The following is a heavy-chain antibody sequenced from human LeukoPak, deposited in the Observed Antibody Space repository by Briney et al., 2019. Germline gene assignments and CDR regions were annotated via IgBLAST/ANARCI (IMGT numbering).Heavy chain of an antibody. D-gene: IGHD3-3*01. Sequence: GASVKVSCKVLGYTFTDYYMHWVRQAPGQGLEWMGWINGNSGDTKYAQKFQGRVTMTRDTSISTAYMELSRLRSDDTAIYYCARVQTTGLLEWLYWGQGALATVSS. CDR2: INGNSGDT. CDR3: ARVQTTGLLEWLY. V-gene: IGHV1-2*02. J-gene: IGHJ4*02. CDR1: GYTFTDYY.